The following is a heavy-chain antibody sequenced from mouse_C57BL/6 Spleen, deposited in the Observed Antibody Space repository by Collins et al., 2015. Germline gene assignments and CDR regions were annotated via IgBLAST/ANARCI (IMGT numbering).Heavy chain of an antibody. CDR1: GYSITSGYT. CDR3: ARETFYYGNEKRYFDY. Sequence: DVQLQESGPGLVKPSQSLSLTCSVTGYSITSGYTGTGSGSFQETNWEWMGYISYDGSNNYNPSLKNRISITRDTSKNQFFLRLNSVTTEDTATYYCARETFYYGNEKRYFDYWGQGTTLTVSS. J-gene: IGHJ2*01. D-gene: IGHD2-1*01. V-gene: IGHV3-6*01. CDR2: ISYDGSN.